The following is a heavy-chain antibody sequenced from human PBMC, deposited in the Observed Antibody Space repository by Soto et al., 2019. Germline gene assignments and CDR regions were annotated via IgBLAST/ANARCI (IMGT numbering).Heavy chain of an antibody. CDR2: IYYSGSA. CDR1: DGSISFEGYY. V-gene: IGHV4-31*03. D-gene: IGHD3-3*01. Sequence: SESRSVTCTFSDGSISFEGYYWTGIRQHPGKGMKWIGYIYYSGSAYYNPSLKSRASISVDTSRNQLSLKLSSVTAADTAVYFCASFLGCKNYIDYWGQGSMVTVSS. J-gene: IGHJ4*02. CDR3: ASFLGCKNYIDY.